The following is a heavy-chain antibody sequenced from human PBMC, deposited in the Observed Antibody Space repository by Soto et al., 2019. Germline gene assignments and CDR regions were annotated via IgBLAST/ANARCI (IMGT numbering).Heavy chain of an antibody. J-gene: IGHJ6*03. CDR1: GYTFTSYG. D-gene: IGHD2-15*01. CDR3: ATHGYCSGGSCYGRRYYYMDV. CDR2: ISAYNGNT. V-gene: IGHV1-18*01. Sequence: ASVKVSCKASGYTFTSYGISWVRQAPGQGLEWMGWISAYNGNTNYAQKLQGRVTMTTDTSTSTAYMELRSLRSDDTAMYYCATHGYCSGGSCYGRRYYYMDVWGKGTTVTVSS.